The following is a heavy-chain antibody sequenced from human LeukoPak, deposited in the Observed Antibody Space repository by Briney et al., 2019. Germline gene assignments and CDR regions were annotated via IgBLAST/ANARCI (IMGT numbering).Heavy chain of an antibody. Sequence: SETLSLTCTVSGGSISSGDYYWSWIRQPPGKGLEWIGYIYYSGSTYYNPSLKSRVTISVDTSKNQFSLKLSSVTAADTAVYYCARDRCSSTSCYVRNYYYYGMDAWGQGTTVAVSS. CDR3: ARDRCSSTSCYVRNYYYYGMDA. CDR2: IYYSGST. CDR1: GGSISSGDYY. V-gene: IGHV4-30-4*01. J-gene: IGHJ6*02. D-gene: IGHD2-2*01.